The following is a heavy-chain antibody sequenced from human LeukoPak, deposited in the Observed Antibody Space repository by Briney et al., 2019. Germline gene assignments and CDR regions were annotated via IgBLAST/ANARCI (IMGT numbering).Heavy chain of an antibody. J-gene: IGHJ4*02. CDR2: LSIDGTNT. CDR1: GFTLSSSA. CDR3: ARDPGAGYFDY. D-gene: IGHD4/OR15-4a*01. V-gene: IGHV3-30-3*01. Sequence: RLSCAASGFTLSSSAMHWVRQGXGKGLEWVAILSIDGTNTYYTDSVKGRFTIARDNSKNTLYLQMNSLRPEDTAMYYCARDPGAGYFDYWGQGTLVTVSS.